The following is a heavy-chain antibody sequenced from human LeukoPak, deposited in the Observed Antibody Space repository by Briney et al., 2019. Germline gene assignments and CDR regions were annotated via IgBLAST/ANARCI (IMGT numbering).Heavy chain of an antibody. CDR1: GYTFTHYA. Sequence: ASVKVSCKASGYTFTHYAVHWVRQAPGQRLEWMGWTNVANDYTESSQKFQDRFIITSDPSATTVYMELSSLRSEDTAVYYCARDDFSTYAGLNYVDYWGQGSLVTVSS. J-gene: IGHJ4*02. D-gene: IGHD4-11*01. CDR2: TNVANDYT. CDR3: ARDDFSTYAGLNYVDY. V-gene: IGHV1-3*01.